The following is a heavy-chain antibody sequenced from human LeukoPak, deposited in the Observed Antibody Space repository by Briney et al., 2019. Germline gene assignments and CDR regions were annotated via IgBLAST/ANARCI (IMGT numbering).Heavy chain of an antibody. CDR1: GGSFSGYY. D-gene: IGHD3-22*01. V-gene: IGHV4-34*01. CDR2: INHSGST. Sequence: PSETLSLTCAVYGGSFSGYYWRWIRQPPGKGLEWIGEINHSGSTNYNPSLKSRVTISVDTSKNQFSLKLSSVTAADTAVYYCARGFRAYYYDSSGSKGYWGQGTLVTVSS. J-gene: IGHJ4*02. CDR3: ARGFRAYYYDSSGSKGY.